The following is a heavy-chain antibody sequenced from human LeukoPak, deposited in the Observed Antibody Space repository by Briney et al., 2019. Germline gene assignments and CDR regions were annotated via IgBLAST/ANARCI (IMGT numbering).Heavy chain of an antibody. Sequence: PGGSLRLPCAASGFTFSNYWMSWVRQAPGKGLEWVANIKQDRSEKYYVDSVKSRFTISRDNAKNSLYLQMNSLRAEDTAVYYCARAETSIAGAYYYYYYMDVWGKGTTVTVSS. D-gene: IGHD6-19*01. CDR2: IKQDRSEK. V-gene: IGHV3-7*01. CDR3: ARAETSIAGAYYYYYYMDV. CDR1: GFTFSNYW. J-gene: IGHJ6*03.